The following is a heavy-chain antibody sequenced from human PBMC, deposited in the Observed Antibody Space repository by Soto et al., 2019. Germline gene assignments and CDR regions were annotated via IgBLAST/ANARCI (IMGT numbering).Heavy chain of an antibody. Sequence: PGESLKISCTGSGYSFSTYWIAWVRQMPGKGLEWMGIIYPGDSDTRYSPSFQGQVTISADTSTKTAYVQWSSLKASDSAIYYCFRGGVTSRTFDYWGQGTLVTVSS. CDR2: IYPGDSDT. V-gene: IGHV5-51*01. CDR1: GYSFSTYW. J-gene: IGHJ4*02. CDR3: FRGGVTSRTFDY. D-gene: IGHD3-16*01.